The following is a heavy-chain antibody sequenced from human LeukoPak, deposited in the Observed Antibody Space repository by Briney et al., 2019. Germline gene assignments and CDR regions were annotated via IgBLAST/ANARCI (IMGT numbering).Heavy chain of an antibody. V-gene: IGHV3-48*04. J-gene: IGHJ1*01. CDR1: GFTFSSYS. D-gene: IGHD3-22*01. CDR3: AISAPNYYDSSGYYSYFQH. Sequence: GGSLRLSCAASGFTFSSYSMNWVRQAPGKGLEWISYITSDSSTIYYADSVKGRFTISRDNAKNSLYLQMTSLRAEDTAVNYCAISAPNYYDSSGYYSYFQHWGQGTLVTVSS. CDR2: ITSDSSTI.